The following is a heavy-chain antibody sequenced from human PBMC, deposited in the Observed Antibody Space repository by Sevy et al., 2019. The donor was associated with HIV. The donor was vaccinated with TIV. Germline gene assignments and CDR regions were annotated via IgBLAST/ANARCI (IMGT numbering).Heavy chain of an antibody. D-gene: IGHD2-8*01. CDR3: AGDRRVCGNECCLYYDYGVDG. V-gene: IGHV3-53*01. CDR1: GFNVNDNY. Sequence: GGSLRLSCAASGFNVNDNYMTWVRQAPGKGLEWVSIIHADGSSYYADSVKCRFTMSREKSRNTVNLQMNSLRADDTAEYYCAGDRRVCGNECCLYYDYGVDGWGQGTAVTVSS. CDR2: IHADGSS. J-gene: IGHJ6*02.